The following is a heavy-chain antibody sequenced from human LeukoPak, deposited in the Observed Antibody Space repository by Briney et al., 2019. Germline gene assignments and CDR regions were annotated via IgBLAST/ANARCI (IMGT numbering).Heavy chain of an antibody. J-gene: IGHJ5*02. V-gene: IGHV1-69*06. CDR2: IIPMFGTP. D-gene: IGHD2-8*01. CDR3: ARAGIPGYCTNVTCSNWLDP. CDR1: GDTFTTYA. Sequence: GASVTVSYKTSGDTFTTYAIIWVRQAPGQGLEWMGGIIPMFGTPNYSQRLQGRVTITADKSTKTAYMELSSLRSEDTALYYCARAGIPGYCTNVTCSNWLDPWGQGTLVTVSS.